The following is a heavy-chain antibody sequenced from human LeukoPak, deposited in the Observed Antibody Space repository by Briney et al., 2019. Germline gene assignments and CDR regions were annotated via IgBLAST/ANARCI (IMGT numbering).Heavy chain of an antibody. CDR3: ARGVYCSSTSCATQGAFDI. CDR1: GGSISSYY. J-gene: IGHJ3*02. CDR2: IYTSGST. V-gene: IGHV4-4*07. Sequence: SETLSLTCTVSGGSISSYYWSWIRQPAGKGLEWIGRIYTSGSTNYNPSLKSRVTISVDTSKNQFSLKLSSVTAADTAVYYCARGVYCSSTSCATQGAFDIWGHETMVTVSS. D-gene: IGHD2-2*01.